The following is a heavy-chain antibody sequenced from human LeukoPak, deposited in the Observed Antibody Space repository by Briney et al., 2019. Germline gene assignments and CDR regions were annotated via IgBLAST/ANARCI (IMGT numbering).Heavy chain of an antibody. CDR1: GYTFTSYY. V-gene: IGHV1-18*04. D-gene: IGHD6-19*01. CDR3: ARGAGPQWLVIDGENDY. J-gene: IGHJ4*02. CDR2: ISAYNGNT. Sequence: ASVKVSCKASGYTFTSYYMHWVRQAPGQGLEWMGWISAYNGNTNYAQKLQGRVTMTTDTSTSTAYMELRSLRSDDTAVYYCARGAGPQWLVIDGENDYWGQGTLVTVSS.